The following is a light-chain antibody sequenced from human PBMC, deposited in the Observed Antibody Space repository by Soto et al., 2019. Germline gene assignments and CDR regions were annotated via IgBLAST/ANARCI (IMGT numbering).Light chain of an antibody. J-gene: IGKJ5*01. V-gene: IGKV2-28*01. CDR1: QSRLYSNTYNY. CDR3: MQALQSLA. CDR2: FGS. Sequence: EIVMIQSPLTLPVTPGEPGSISCRSSQSRLYSNTYNYLDWYVXXPGQSPQLFIYFGSNRARGVPDRFSGSGSGTDFTLKINRVEAGAVGTYYCMQALQSLAFGKGTRLE.